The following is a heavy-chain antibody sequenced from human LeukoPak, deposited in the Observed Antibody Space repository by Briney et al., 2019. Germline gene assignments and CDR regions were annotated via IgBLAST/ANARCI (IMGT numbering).Heavy chain of an antibody. J-gene: IGHJ3*02. V-gene: IGHV1-69*13. CDR2: IIPIFGTA. Sequence: AXVKVSCKASGGTFSSYAISWVRQAPGQGVEWMGGIIPIFGTANYAQKFQGRVTITAEESTSTAYMELSSLRSEDTAVYYCARAEVVPAAIVGHDAFDIWGQGTMVTVSS. CDR1: GGTFSSYA. D-gene: IGHD2-2*01. CDR3: ARAEVVPAAIVGHDAFDI.